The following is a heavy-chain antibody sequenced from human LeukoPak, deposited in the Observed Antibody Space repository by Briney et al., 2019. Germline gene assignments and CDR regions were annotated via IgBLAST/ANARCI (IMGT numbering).Heavy chain of an antibody. CDR1: GYTFTGYY. Sequence: GASVKVSCKASGYTFTGYYMHWVRQAPGQGLEWMGRINPNSGGTNYAQKFQGRVTMTRDTSISTAYMELSRLRSDDTAGYYCAILGGFYGSGSYLDDYWGQGTLVTVSS. V-gene: IGHV1-2*06. D-gene: IGHD3-10*01. J-gene: IGHJ4*02. CDR2: INPNSGGT. CDR3: AILGGFYGSGSYLDDY.